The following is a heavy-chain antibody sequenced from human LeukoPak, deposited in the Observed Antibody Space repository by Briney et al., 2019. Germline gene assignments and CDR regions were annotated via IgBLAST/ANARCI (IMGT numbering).Heavy chain of an antibody. CDR3: ARARAAAGPDY. CDR1: GYTFTSYY. CDR2: INPSGGST. D-gene: IGHD6-13*01. Sequence: ASVKVSCKASGYTFTSYYTHWVRQAPGQGLEWMGIINPSGGSTSYAQKFQGRVTMTRDTSTSTVYMELSRLRSDDTAVYYCARARAAAGPDYWGQGTLVTVSS. J-gene: IGHJ4*02. V-gene: IGHV1-46*01.